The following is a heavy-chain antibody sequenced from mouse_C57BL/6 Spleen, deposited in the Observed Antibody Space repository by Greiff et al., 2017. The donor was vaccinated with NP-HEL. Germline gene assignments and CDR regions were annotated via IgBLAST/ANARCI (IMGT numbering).Heavy chain of an antibody. V-gene: IGHV1-82*01. CDR1: GYAFSSSW. D-gene: IGHD2-4*01. Sequence: QVQLKESGPELVKPGASVKISCKASGYAFSSSWMNWVKQRPGKGLEWIGRIYPGDGDTNYNGKFKGKATLTADKSSSTAYMQLSSLTSEDSAVYFCAGDYDVRYFDYWGQGTTLTVSS. CDR2: IYPGDGDT. J-gene: IGHJ2*01. CDR3: AGDYDVRYFDY.